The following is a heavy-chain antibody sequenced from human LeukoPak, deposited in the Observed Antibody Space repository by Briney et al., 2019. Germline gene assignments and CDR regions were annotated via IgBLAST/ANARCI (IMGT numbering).Heavy chain of an antibody. CDR3: ARVGVVVVAARYYFDY. J-gene: IGHJ4*02. Sequence: SETLSLTCTVSGGSISSYYWNWIRQPPGKGLEWIGYIYYSGSTNYNPSLKSRVTISVDTSKNQFSLKLSSVTAADTAVYYCARVGVVVVAARYYFDYWGQGTLVTVSS. CDR1: GGSISSYY. CDR2: IYYSGST. D-gene: IGHD2-15*01. V-gene: IGHV4-59*12.